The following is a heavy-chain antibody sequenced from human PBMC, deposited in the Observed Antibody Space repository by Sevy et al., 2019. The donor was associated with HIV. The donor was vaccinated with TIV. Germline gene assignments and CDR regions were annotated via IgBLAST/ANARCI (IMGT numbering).Heavy chain of an antibody. CDR3: ATVDLLTGSGFYGMDV. J-gene: IGHJ6*02. CDR2: FDHEHGET. V-gene: IGHV1-24*01. D-gene: IGHD3-9*01. Sequence: ASVKVSCKVSGYTLTELSMHWVRQAPGKGLEWMGGFDHEHGETIYAQKFQGRVTMTEDTSTDTAYMELSSLRSEDTAVYYCATVDLLTGSGFYGMDVWGQGTTVTVSS. CDR1: GYTLTELS.